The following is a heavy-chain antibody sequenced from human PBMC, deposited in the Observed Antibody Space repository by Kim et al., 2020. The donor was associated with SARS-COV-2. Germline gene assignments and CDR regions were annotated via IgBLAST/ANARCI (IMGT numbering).Heavy chain of an antibody. D-gene: IGHD4-17*01. CDR3: AREPETFYGGGLAHFDY. J-gene: IGHJ4*02. Sequence: GGSLRLSCAASGFTFSSYSMNWVRQAPGKGLEWVSSISSSSSYIYYADSVKGRFTISRDNAKNSLYLQMNSLRAEDTAVYYCAREPETFYGGGLAHFDYWGQGTLVTVSS. V-gene: IGHV3-21*01. CDR2: ISSSSSYI. CDR1: GFTFSSYS.